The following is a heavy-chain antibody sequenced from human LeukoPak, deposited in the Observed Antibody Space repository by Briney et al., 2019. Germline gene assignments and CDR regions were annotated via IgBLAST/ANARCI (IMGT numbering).Heavy chain of an antibody. CDR2: ISSSGSSI. CDR3: ARTRYYYNSRSYGAPYYFDY. Sequence: GGSLRLSCAASGFTFSLYEMNWVRQAPGKGLEWVSYISSSGSSIYYADSVKGRFTISRDNAKNSLYLQMNSLRAEDTAVYYCARTRYYYNSRSYGAPYYFDYWGQGTLVTVSS. J-gene: IGHJ4*02. CDR1: GFTFSLYE. V-gene: IGHV3-48*03. D-gene: IGHD3-10*01.